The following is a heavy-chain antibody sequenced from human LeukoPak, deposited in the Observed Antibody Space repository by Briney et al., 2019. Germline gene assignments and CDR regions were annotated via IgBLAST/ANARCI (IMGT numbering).Heavy chain of an antibody. V-gene: IGHV5-51*01. CDR3: ARQWRRTGTTGKGAFDI. CDR1: GYGFTSYW. CDR2: IYPGDSDT. Sequence: GESLKISCKGSGYGFTSYWIGWVRQMPGKGLEWMGIIYPGDSDTRYSPSFQGQVTISADKSISTAYLQWSSLKASDTAMYYCARQWRRTGTTGKGAFDIWGQGTMVTVSS. D-gene: IGHD1-1*01. J-gene: IGHJ3*02.